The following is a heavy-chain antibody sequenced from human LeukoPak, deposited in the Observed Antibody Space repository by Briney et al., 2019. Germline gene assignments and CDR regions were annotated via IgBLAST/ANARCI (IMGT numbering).Heavy chain of an antibody. CDR2: MNPNSGST. CDR1: GYTFTSYD. V-gene: IGHV1-8*03. Sequence: ASVKVSCKASGYTFTSYDINWGRQATGQGLEWMGWMNPNSGSTGYAQKFQGRVTITRNTSISTAYMELSGLRSEDTAVYYCARGRSTGYPYYFEYWGQGTLVTVSS. CDR3: ARGRSTGYPYYFEY. J-gene: IGHJ4*02. D-gene: IGHD5-12*01.